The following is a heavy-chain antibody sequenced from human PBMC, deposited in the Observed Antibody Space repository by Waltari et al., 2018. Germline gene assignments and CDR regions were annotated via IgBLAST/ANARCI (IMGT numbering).Heavy chain of an antibody. CDR3: AAGLDYLSSYFDP. V-gene: IGHV7-4-1*02. CDR1: GYTFISNA. CDR2: INTNTGNP. J-gene: IGHJ5*02. D-gene: IGHD4-17*01. Sequence: QVKLVQSGSEWKEPGASVKVSCQTSGYTFISNAMNWLRQAPGQGLQWMGWINTNTGNPTYAQGFTGRFVFSLDTSVGTAYLQINSLEAADTAVYYCAAGLDYLSSYFDPWGQGTLVTVSS.